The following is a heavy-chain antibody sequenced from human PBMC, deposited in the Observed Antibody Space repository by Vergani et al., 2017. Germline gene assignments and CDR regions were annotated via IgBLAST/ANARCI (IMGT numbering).Heavy chain of an antibody. D-gene: IGHD6-19*01. CDR1: GFTFSNYA. CDR2: ISGAGGST. V-gene: IGHV3-23*01. Sequence: EVQLLESGGGLVQPGGSLRLSCAASGFTFSNYAMNWVRQAPGKGLEWVSAISGAGGSTYYADSVKGRFTVSRDNSKNTLYLQMNSLRAEDTAVYYCAKGKQWLLYFDYWGQGTLVTVSS. J-gene: IGHJ4*02. CDR3: AKGKQWLLYFDY.